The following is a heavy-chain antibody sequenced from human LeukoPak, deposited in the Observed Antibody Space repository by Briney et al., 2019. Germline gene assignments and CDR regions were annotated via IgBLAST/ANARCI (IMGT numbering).Heavy chain of an antibody. Sequence: PAETLSLTCTVSGGSISSSSYYWGWIRQPPGKGLEWIGSIYYSGSTYYNPSLKSRVTISVDTSKNQFSLKLSSVAAADTAVYYCASYGYCSSTSCYEGGNIVATIRTAYGFWGQGTLVTVSS. CDR1: GGSISSSSYY. CDR2: IYYSGST. V-gene: IGHV4-39*01. D-gene: IGHD2-2*01. J-gene: IGHJ4*02. CDR3: ASYGYCSSTSCYEGGNIVATIRTAYGF.